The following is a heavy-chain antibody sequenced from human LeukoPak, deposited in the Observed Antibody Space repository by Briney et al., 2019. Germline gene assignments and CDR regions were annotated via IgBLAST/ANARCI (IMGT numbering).Heavy chain of an antibody. CDR1: GGSLGSPNYY. Sequence: ASETLSLTCIVSGGSLGSPNYYWGWVRQPPGKGLEWIGTIDYSGTTYYNPSLKRRLAISINTSKNQFSLNLASVTATDTAVYYCARHDSRGSVNWFDPWGQGTLITVSS. J-gene: IGHJ5*02. V-gene: IGHV4-39*01. CDR3: ARHDSRGSVNWFDP. D-gene: IGHD5-12*01. CDR2: IDYSGTT.